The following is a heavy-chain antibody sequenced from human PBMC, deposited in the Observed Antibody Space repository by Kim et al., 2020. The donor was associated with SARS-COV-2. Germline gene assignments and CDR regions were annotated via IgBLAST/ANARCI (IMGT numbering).Heavy chain of an antibody. Sequence: GGSLRPSCAASGFTFSDYYMSWIRQAPGKGLEWVSYISSSSSYTNYADSVKGRFTISRDNAKNSLYLQMNSLRAEDTAVYYCARMPGRYYYGSGSPGGDPSYYFDYWGQGTLVTVSS. CDR1: GFTFSDYY. CDR2: ISSSSSYT. J-gene: IGHJ4*02. V-gene: IGHV3-11*03. CDR3: ARMPGRYYYGSGSPGGDPSYYFDY. D-gene: IGHD3-10*01.